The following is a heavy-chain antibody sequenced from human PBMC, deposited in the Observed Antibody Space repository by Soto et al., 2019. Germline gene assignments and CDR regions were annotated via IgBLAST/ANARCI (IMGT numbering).Heavy chain of an antibody. J-gene: IGHJ6*03. CDR1: GDSVSSNSAA. CDR3: ARDSQRQAIRYYMDV. Sequence: SQTLSLTGVSSGDSVSSNSAACNWIRQSPSRGLEWLGRTYYRSRWYNDYAVSVRSRITVNADTSKNQFSLHLNSVTPEDTAVYYCARDSQRQAIRYYMDVWGKGTTVTVSS. D-gene: IGHD6-25*01. V-gene: IGHV6-1*01. CDR2: TYYRSRWYN.